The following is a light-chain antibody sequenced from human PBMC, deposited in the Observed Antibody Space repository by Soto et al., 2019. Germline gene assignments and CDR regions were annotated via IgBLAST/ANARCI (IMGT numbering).Light chain of an antibody. CDR3: NSYTRSSTRL. J-gene: IGLJ1*01. Sequence: QSVLTQPASVSGSPGQSITISCTGTSSDVGAYKYVSWYQQHPGKAPRLILYDVSHRPSGVSYRFSGSKSGNTASLTISGLQAEDEADYYCNSYTRSSTRLFGTGTKLTVL. CDR2: DVS. CDR1: SSDVGAYKY. V-gene: IGLV2-14*03.